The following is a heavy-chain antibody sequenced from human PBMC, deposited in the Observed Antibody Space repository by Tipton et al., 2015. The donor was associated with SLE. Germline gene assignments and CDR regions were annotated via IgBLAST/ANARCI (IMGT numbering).Heavy chain of an antibody. J-gene: IGHJ4*02. CDR3: ARDRGLGYSGYDLVFDY. CDR2: IKQDGSEK. CDR1: GFTFSSYW. V-gene: IGHV3-7*01. D-gene: IGHD5-12*01. Sequence: GSLRLSCAASGFTFSSYWMSWVRQAPGKGLEWVANIKQDGSEKYYVDSVKGRFTISRDNAKNSLYLQMNSLRVEDTAVYYCARDRGLGYSGYDLVFDYWGQGTLVTVSS.